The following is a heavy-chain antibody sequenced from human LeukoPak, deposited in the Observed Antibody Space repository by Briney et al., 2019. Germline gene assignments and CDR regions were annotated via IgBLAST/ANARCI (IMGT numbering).Heavy chain of an antibody. CDR2: INPNNGDT. D-gene: IGHD3-3*01. J-gene: IGHJ4*02. Sequence: ASVKVSCKASGYTFSSGYYLHWVRQAPGQGLEWMGWINPNNGDTSYAQKFQGRVTMTRDTSISTAYMELSRLRSDDAAVYFCARGAYYNFWSGFYYSPHFDYWGQGTLVTVSS. CDR3: ARGAYYNFWSGFYYSPHFDY. V-gene: IGHV1-2*02. CDR1: GYTFSSGYY.